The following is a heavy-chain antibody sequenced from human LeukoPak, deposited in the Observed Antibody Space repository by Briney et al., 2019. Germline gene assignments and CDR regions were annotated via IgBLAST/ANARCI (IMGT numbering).Heavy chain of an antibody. Sequence: GGSLRLSCAASGFTSSDYYMSWIRQAPGKGLEWVSYISSSGSTIYYADSVKGRFTISRDNAKSSLYLQMNSLRAEDTAVYYCARKGDIVATNWFDPWGQGTLVTVSS. V-gene: IGHV3-11*01. D-gene: IGHD5-12*01. CDR3: ARKGDIVATNWFDP. CDR1: GFTSSDYY. CDR2: ISSSGSTI. J-gene: IGHJ5*02.